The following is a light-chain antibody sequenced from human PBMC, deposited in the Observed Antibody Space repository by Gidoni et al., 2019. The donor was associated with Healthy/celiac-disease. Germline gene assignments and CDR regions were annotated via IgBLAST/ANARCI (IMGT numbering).Light chain of an antibody. CDR3: SSYTSSSTLYV. CDR2: EVS. Sequence: GSPGQSITISCTGTSSDVGGYNYVSWYQQHPGKAPKLMIYEVSNRPSGVSNRFSGSKSGNTASLTISGLQAEDEADYYCSSYTSSSTLYVFGTGTKVTVL. V-gene: IGLV2-14*01. J-gene: IGLJ1*01. CDR1: SSDVGGYNY.